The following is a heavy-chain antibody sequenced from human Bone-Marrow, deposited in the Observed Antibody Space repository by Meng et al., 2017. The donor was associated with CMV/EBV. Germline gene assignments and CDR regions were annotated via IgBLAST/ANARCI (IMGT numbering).Heavy chain of an antibody. D-gene: IGHD3-3*01. CDR1: GFTFSSYG. V-gene: IGHV3-33*01. J-gene: IGHJ4*02. Sequence: GGSLRLSCAASGFTFSSYGMHWVRQAPGKGLEWVAVIWYDGSNKYYADSVKGRFTISRDNSKNTLYLQMNSLRAEDTAVYYCARDAFWSGSHEYYWGQGTLVTVSS. CDR3: ARDAFWSGSHEYY. CDR2: IWYDGSNK.